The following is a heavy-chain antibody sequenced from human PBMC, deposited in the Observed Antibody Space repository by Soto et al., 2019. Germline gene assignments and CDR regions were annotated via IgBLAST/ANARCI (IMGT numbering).Heavy chain of an antibody. J-gene: IGHJ3*02. Sequence: QVQLQESGPGLVKPSETLSLTCTVSGGSISSYYWSWIRQPPGKGLEWIGYIYYSGSTNYNPSLKSRVTISVDTSKNQFSLKLSSVTAADTAVYYCAAEYGDYEAFDIWGQGTMLTVSS. V-gene: IGHV4-59*08. CDR1: GGSISSYY. CDR3: AAEYGDYEAFDI. CDR2: IYYSGST. D-gene: IGHD4-17*01.